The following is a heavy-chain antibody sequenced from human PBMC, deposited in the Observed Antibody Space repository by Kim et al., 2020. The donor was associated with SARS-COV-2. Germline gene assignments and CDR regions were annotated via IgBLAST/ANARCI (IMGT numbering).Heavy chain of an antibody. CDR3: ARSISEIESHRIGVYFHH. D-gene: IGHD3-10*01. V-gene: IGHV3-11*06. J-gene: IGHJ1*01. Sequence: RGRFTISRDNAKNSVVLQMNRLRAEDTAVYYCARSISEIESHRIGVYFHHWGQGTLVTVSS.